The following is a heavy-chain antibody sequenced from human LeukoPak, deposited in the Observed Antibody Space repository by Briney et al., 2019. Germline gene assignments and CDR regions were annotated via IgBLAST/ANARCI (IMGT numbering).Heavy chain of an antibody. Sequence: GGSLRLSCAASGFTFSSYGMHWVRQAPGKGLEWVAFIRYDGSNKYYADSVKGRFTISRDNSKNTLYLQMNSLRAEDTAVYYCAKDKYSSTWGFDYWGQGTLVTVSS. CDR2: IRYDGSNK. V-gene: IGHV3-30*02. CDR3: AKDKYSSTWGFDY. J-gene: IGHJ4*02. D-gene: IGHD6-13*01. CDR1: GFTFSSYG.